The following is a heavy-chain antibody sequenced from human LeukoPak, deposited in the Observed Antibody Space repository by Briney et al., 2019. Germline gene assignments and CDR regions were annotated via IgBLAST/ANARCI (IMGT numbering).Heavy chain of an antibody. CDR2: ISSSSSYI. D-gene: IGHD2-2*01. Sequence: GGSLRLSCAASGFTFSSYSMNWVRQAPGKGLDWVSSISSSSSYIYYADSVKGRFTISRDNAKNSLYLQMNSLRAEDTAVYYCARVVGSTSPMDYWGQGTLVTVSS. CDR3: ARVVGSTSPMDY. V-gene: IGHV3-21*01. CDR1: GFTFSSYS. J-gene: IGHJ4*02.